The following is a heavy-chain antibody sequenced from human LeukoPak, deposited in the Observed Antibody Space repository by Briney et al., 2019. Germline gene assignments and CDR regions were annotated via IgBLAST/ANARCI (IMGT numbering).Heavy chain of an antibody. D-gene: IGHD4-11*01. CDR2: IGSSGGYI. V-gene: IGHV3-21*01. CDR1: GFSFSTYS. J-gene: IGHJ4*02. CDR3: GRWVDYSNDY. Sequence: PGESLSLSCVASGFSFSTYSMTWVRQAPGKGLEWVPTIGSSGGYIYYADSVRGRFTISRDNAKNSLYLEMNSLRPEDTAVYYCGRWVDYSNDYSGQGTLVTVSS.